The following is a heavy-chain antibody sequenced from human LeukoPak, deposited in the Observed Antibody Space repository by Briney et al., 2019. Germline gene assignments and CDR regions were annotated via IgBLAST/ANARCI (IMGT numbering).Heavy chain of an antibody. Sequence: GGSLRLSCAASGFTFSSYWMHWVRQAPGKGLVWVSRINTDGSSTSYADSVKGRFTISRDNAKNTLYLQMNSLRAEDTAVYYCARDMGYCSSTSCYMDVWGKGTTVTVSS. CDR3: ARDMGYCSSTSCYMDV. V-gene: IGHV3-74*01. J-gene: IGHJ6*03. CDR1: GFTFSSYW. D-gene: IGHD2-2*01. CDR2: INTDGSST.